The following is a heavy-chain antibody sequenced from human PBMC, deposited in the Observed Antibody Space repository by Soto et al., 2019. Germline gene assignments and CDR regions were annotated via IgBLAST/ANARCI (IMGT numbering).Heavy chain of an antibody. V-gene: IGHV3-48*03. J-gene: IGHJ4*02. CDR1: GFTFSRFE. D-gene: IGHD3-10*01. CDR3: TRAAWFPYLSFY. CDR2: ISSSGSTA. Sequence: LRLSCAASGFTFSRFELHWVRQAPGKGLEWISYISSSGSTAYYASSVEGRFTISRDNANNSVYLQMDSLRAEDTALYYCTRAAWFPYLSFYWGQGAQVTVSS.